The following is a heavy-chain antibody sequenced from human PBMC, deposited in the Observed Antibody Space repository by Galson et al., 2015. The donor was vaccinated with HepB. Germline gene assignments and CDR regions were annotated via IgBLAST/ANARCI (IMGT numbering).Heavy chain of an antibody. J-gene: IGHJ3*01. CDR1: GYTLTDYY. D-gene: IGHD2/OR15-2a*01. CDR3: ARPLGTSSSTGVLSF. Sequence: SVKVSCKASGYTLTDYYLYWVRQAPGQGFEWLGIVNPNTGTSNHAQKFQGRVALTSDTSTTTVYMELKSLTSDDTAMYFCARPLGTSSSTGVLSFWGQGTMVTVSS. V-gene: IGHV1-46*01. CDR2: VNPNTGTS.